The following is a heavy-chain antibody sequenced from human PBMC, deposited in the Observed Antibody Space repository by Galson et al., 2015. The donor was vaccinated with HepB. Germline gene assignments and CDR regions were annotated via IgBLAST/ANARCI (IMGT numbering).Heavy chain of an antibody. CDR2: IYFTGGT. Sequence: SETLSLTCTVSGDSVSSGSFYWSWIRQPPGKGLEWIGYIYFTGGTNYNPSLKSRVTISLDTSKNQFSLNLGSVNVADTAVYYCAREQRSSSLFDYWGQGTRVTVSS. CDR1: GDSVSSGSFY. D-gene: IGHD6-13*01. V-gene: IGHV4-61*01. J-gene: IGHJ4*02. CDR3: AREQRSSSLFDY.